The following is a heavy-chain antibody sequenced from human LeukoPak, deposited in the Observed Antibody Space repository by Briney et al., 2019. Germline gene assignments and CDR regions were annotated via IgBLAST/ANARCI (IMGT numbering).Heavy chain of an antibody. CDR2: IYTSGST. CDR3: ARDSVVPAAIDAFDI. D-gene: IGHD2-2*01. J-gene: IGHJ3*02. Sequence: SETLSLTCTVSGGSISSYYWSWMRQPAGQGLEWMGRIYTSGSTNYNPSLKSRVTMSVDTSKYQFSLKLSSVTAADTDVYYCARDSVVPAAIDAFDIWGQGTMVTVSS. CDR1: GGSISSYY. V-gene: IGHV4-4*07.